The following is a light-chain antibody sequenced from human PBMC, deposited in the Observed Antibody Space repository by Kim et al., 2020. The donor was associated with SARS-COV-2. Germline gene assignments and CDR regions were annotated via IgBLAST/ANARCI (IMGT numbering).Light chain of an antibody. Sequence: PGQSITISCTGTSSDVGGYKYVSWYQQHPGKAPKLMIYDVSNRPSGVSNRFSGSKSGNTASLTISGLQAEDEADYYCSSYTSSSTNYVFGTGTKVTVL. CDR2: DVS. J-gene: IGLJ1*01. CDR1: SSDVGGYKY. V-gene: IGLV2-14*03. CDR3: SSYTSSSTNYV.